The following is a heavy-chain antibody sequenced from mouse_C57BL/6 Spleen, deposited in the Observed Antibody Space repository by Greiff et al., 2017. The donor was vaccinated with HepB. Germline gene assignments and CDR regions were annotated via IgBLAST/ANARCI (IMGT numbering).Heavy chain of an antibody. V-gene: IGHV1-53*01. J-gene: IGHJ2*01. Sequence: VQLQQPGTELVKPGASVKLSCKASGYTFTSYWMHWVKQRPGQGLEWIGNINPSNGGTNYNEKLKSKATLTVDKSSSTAYMQLSSLTSEASAVYYCARDSSGYVNFDYWGQGTTLTVSS. D-gene: IGHD3-2*02. CDR1: GYTFTSYW. CDR3: ARDSSGYVNFDY. CDR2: INPSNGGT.